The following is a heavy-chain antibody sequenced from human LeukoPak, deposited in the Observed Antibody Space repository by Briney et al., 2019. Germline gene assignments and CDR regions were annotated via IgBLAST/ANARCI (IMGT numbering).Heavy chain of an antibody. D-gene: IGHD2-21*01. CDR3: ARHSHGADRYRDSLDS. V-gene: IGHV4-59*08. Sequence: SETLSLTFSVSDYISSYYWSWIRQPPGKEIEWIGYVYFRGGATYNPSLKGRVTISEDTSKNRVSLKLNSVTAADTAIYYCARHSHGADRYRDSLDSWGQGILVTVSS. J-gene: IGHJ4*02. CDR2: VYFRGGA. CDR1: DYISSYY.